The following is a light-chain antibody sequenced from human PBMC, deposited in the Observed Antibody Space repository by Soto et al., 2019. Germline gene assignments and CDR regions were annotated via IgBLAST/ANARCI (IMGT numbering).Light chain of an antibody. Sequence: ENVLTQSPGTLSFSPGERATLSCSASQTVSSYLTWYQQRPCQAPRLLIYGASKRATGIPDRFSGSGSGTDFTLTISRLEPEDFALYYCQQYGTSPITFGQGTRLEIK. CDR1: QTVSSY. V-gene: IGKV3-20*01. CDR2: GAS. J-gene: IGKJ5*01. CDR3: QQYGTSPIT.